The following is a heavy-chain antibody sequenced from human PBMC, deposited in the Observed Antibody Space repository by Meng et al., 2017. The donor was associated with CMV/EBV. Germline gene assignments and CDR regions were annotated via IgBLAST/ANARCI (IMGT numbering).Heavy chain of an antibody. CDR1: GGTFSSYA. CDR2: IIPIFGTA. D-gene: IGHD2-15*01. CDR3: ARNQPSRGWSHEDY. Sequence: QVQLGQAGAEVKKPGSSVKASCKASGGTFSSYAISWVRQAPGQGLEWMGGIIPIFGTANYAQKFQGRVTITADESTSTAYMELSSLRSEDTAVYYCARNQPSRGWSHEDYWGQGTLVTVSS. V-gene: IGHV1-69*12. J-gene: IGHJ4*02.